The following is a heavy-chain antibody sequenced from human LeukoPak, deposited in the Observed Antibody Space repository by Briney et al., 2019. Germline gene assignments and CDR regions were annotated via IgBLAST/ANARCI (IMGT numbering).Heavy chain of an antibody. CDR2: ISGSGGST. J-gene: IGHJ4*02. CDR1: GFTFSNYA. V-gene: IGHV3-23*01. Sequence: PGGSLRLSCAASGFTFSNYAMSWVRQAPGKGLQWVSAISGSGGSTYYADSVKGRFSISRDNSKNTLYVQMSSLRDEDTAVYYCAKSGSGWYVVADYWGQGTLVTVSS. D-gene: IGHD6-19*01. CDR3: AKSGSGWYVVADY.